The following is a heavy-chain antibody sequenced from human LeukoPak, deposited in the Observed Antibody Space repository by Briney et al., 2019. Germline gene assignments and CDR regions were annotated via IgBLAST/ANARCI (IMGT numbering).Heavy chain of an antibody. J-gene: IGHJ4*02. V-gene: IGHV1-8*01. CDR1: GYTFTSYD. Sequence: ASVKVSCKASGYTFTSYDINWVRQATGQGLEWMGWMNPNSGNTGYAQKFQGRVTMTRNTSISTAYMELSSLRSEDTAVYYCASTPGYYDSSGYYYGYWGQGTLVTVSS. D-gene: IGHD3-22*01. CDR3: ASTPGYYDSSGYYYGY. CDR2: MNPNSGNT.